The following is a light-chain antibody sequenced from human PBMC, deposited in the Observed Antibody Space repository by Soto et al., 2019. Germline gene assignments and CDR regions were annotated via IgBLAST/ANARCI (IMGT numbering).Light chain of an antibody. CDR2: EDN. CDR3: QSYDSSNHDVV. Sequence: NFMLTQPHSVSESPGKTVTISCTRSSGSIASNYVQWYQQRPGSAPTTVIYEDNQRPSGVPDRFSGSFDSSSNSASLTISGLKTEDEADYYCQSYDSSNHDVVFGGGTKLTVL. V-gene: IGLV6-57*04. CDR1: SGSIASNY. J-gene: IGLJ2*01.